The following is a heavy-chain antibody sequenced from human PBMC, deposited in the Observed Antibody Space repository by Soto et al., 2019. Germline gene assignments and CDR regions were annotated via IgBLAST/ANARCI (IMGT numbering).Heavy chain of an antibody. CDR2: IYYSGST. CDR3: ARVAVASSWYSTYYMDV. V-gene: IGHV4-59*01. D-gene: IGHD6-13*01. J-gene: IGHJ6*03. Sequence: SETLSLTCTVSGGSISSYYWSWIRQPPGKGLEWIGYIYYSGSTNYNPSLKSRVTISVDTSKNQFSLKLSSVTAADTAVYYCARVAVASSWYSTYYMDVWGKGTAVTVSS. CDR1: GGSISSYY.